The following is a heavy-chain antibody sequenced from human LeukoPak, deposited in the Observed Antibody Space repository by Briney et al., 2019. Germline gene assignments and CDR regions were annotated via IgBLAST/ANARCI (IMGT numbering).Heavy chain of an antibody. CDR1: GGSISSGDYY. Sequence: SLTCTVSGGSISSGDYYWSWIRQPPGKGLEWIGYIYYSGSTYYNPSLKSRVTISVDTSKNQFSLKLSSVTAADTAVYYCASSTPSRVFDIWGQGTMVTVSS. CDR2: IYYSGST. D-gene: IGHD2-2*01. V-gene: IGHV4-30-4*08. CDR3: ASSTPSRVFDI. J-gene: IGHJ3*02.